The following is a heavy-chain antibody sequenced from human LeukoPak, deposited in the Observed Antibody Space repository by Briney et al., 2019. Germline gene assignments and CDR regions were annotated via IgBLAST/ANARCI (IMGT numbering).Heavy chain of an antibody. D-gene: IGHD3-10*01. CDR3: ARETTEANYGSGSYFPNWFDP. J-gene: IGHJ5*02. CDR2: INPSGGST. CDR1: GYTFTSYY. V-gene: IGHV1-46*01. Sequence: ASVKVSCKASGYTFTSYYMHWVRQAPGQGLEWMGIINPSGGSTSYAQKFQGRATMTRDMSTSTVYMELSSLRSEDTAVYYCARETTEANYGSGSYFPNWFDPWGQGTLVTVSS.